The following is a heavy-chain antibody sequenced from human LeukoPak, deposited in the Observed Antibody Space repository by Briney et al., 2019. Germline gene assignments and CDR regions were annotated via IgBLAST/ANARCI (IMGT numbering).Heavy chain of an antibody. CDR3: ASKQWLVSDFDY. CDR2: IKQDGTEK. Sequence: GGSLRLSCAASGFTFSTYWMSWVRQAPGKGLEWVAKIKQDGTEKYYVDSVKGRFTISRDNAKTSLYLQMNSLRAEDTAVYYCASKQWLVSDFDYWGQGTLVTVSS. CDR1: GFTFSTYW. V-gene: IGHV3-7*01. D-gene: IGHD6-19*01. J-gene: IGHJ4*02.